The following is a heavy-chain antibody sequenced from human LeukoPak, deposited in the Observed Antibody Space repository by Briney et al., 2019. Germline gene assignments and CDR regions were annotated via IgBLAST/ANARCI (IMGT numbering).Heavy chain of an antibody. Sequence: GGSLRLSCAASGFTFSSYEMNWVRQAPGKGLEWVSYISSSGSTIYYADSVKGRFTISRDNAKNSLYLQMNSLRAEDTAVYYCARVFRVGTFDAFDIWGHGTMVTVSS. V-gene: IGHV3-48*03. CDR3: ARVFRVGTFDAFDI. D-gene: IGHD3-3*01. CDR2: ISSSGSTI. CDR1: GFTFSSYE. J-gene: IGHJ3*02.